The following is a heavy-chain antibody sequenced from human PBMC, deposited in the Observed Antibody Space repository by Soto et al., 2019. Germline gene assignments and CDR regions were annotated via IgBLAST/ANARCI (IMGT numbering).Heavy chain of an antibody. CDR3: ASGIQLWLRRINNGYSG. V-gene: IGHV1-69*12. CDR2: TIPMFGTA. CDR1: GGTFSTYA. Sequence: QVQRVQSGAEVKKPESSVKVSCKAPGGTFSTYAISWVRQAPGQGLEWMEGTIPMFGTANYAQRFQDRVTITADESTNTVYMELSSLRSEDTAVYFCASGIQLWLRRINNGYSGWGQGTLVTVSS. J-gene: IGHJ4*02. D-gene: IGHD5-18*01.